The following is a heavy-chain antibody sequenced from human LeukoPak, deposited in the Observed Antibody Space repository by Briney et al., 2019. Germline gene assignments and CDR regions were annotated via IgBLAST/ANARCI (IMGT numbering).Heavy chain of an antibody. V-gene: IGHV4-34*01. CDR1: GGSFSGYY. Sequence: PSETLSLTCAVYGGSFSGYYWSWIRQPPGKGLEWIGEINHSGSTNYNPSLKSRVTISVDKSKNQFSLKLSSVTAADTAVYYCARDSVTLTPAFDYWGQGTLVTVSS. D-gene: IGHD4-17*01. CDR2: INHSGST. J-gene: IGHJ4*02. CDR3: ARDSVTLTPAFDY.